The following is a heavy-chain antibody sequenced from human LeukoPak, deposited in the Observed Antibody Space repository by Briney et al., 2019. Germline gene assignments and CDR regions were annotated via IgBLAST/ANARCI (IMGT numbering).Heavy chain of an antibody. CDR1: GFTFSNYW. Sequence: GGSLRLSCAVSGFTFSNYWMTWVRQAPGKGLEWVANINLDGSEKYSVDSVKGRFTISRDNAEKSLYLQMNSLRAEDTAVCYWARGEPIHRHWGQGTLVTVSS. V-gene: IGHV3-7*01. J-gene: IGHJ4*02. CDR3: ARGEPIHRH. CDR2: INLDGSEK. D-gene: IGHD1-14*01.